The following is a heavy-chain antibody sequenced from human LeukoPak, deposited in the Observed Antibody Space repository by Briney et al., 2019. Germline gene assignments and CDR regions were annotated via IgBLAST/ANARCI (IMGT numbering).Heavy chain of an antibody. Sequence: PGGSLRLSCAASGVTFSNYYMSWIRQAPGKGLEWLAVVWYGDAVKNYADYVKGRFTISRDNSKNTLFLQMNNLSAEDTAVYYCARDNDYYDLHYLGQGTLVTVSS. CDR1: GVTFSNYY. CDR2: VWYGDAVK. J-gene: IGHJ4*02. V-gene: IGHV3-33*08. CDR3: ARDNDYYDLHY. D-gene: IGHD3-22*01.